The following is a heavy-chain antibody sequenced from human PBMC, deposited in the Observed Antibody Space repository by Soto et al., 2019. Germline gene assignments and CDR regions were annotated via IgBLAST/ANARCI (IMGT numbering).Heavy chain of an antibody. J-gene: IGHJ4*02. CDR2: IIPFLGVT. CDR3: ARDWESSVSTWSFGVL. D-gene: IGHD3-16*01. V-gene: IGHV1-69*08. CDR1: GGTYSPYT. Sequence: QVQLVQSGAEVKTPGSSVKVSCKSSGGTYSPYTINWVRQAPGQGLEWMGRIIPFLGVTNYGLKFQARVTITADKATNTAYMELRGLRFEDTAVYYCARDWESSVSTWSFGVLWGRGTLVTFSS.